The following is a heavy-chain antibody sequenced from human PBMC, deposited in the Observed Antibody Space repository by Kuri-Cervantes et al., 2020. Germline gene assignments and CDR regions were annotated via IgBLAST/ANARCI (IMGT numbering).Heavy chain of an antibody. D-gene: IGHD2-2*01. CDR3: ARGIPGVVVPAASYWYFDL. J-gene: IGHJ2*01. Sequence: SETLSLTCAVSGYSLRSAYYWGWIRQPPGKGLEWIGSIHHSGSTNYNPSLKSRVTISVDTSKNQFSLKLSSVTAADTAVYYCARGIPGVVVPAASYWYFDLWGRGTLVTVSS. V-gene: IGHV4-38-2*01. CDR1: GYSLRSAYY. CDR2: IHHSGST.